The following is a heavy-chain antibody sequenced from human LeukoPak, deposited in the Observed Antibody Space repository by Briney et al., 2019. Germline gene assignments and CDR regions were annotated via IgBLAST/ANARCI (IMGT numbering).Heavy chain of an antibody. J-gene: IGHJ4*02. CDR2: ISSSSSYI. CDR3: ARDRLVSLAPHYFDY. CDR1: GFTFSSYS. V-gene: IGHV3-21*01. Sequence: PGGSLRLSCAASGFTFSSYSMNWVRQAPGKGLEWVSSISSSSSYIYYADSVKRRFTISRDNAKNSLYLQMNSLRAEDTAVYYCARDRLVSLAPHYFDYWGQGTLVTVSS. D-gene: IGHD3-9*01.